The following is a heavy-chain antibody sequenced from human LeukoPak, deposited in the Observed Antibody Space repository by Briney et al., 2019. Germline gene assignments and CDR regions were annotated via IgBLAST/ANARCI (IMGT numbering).Heavy chain of an antibody. Sequence: GGSLRLSCAASGFTFSEYAMHWVRQAPGKGLEWVAVISYDGRQKYYGDSVRGRFTISRDNPKNTLYLQMNSLRDDDTAVYYCARVFLERLTSGYFDNWGQGTLVTVSP. CDR3: ARVFLERLTSGYFDN. CDR1: GFTFSEYA. D-gene: IGHD3-3*01. V-gene: IGHV3-30-3*01. CDR2: ISYDGRQK. J-gene: IGHJ4*02.